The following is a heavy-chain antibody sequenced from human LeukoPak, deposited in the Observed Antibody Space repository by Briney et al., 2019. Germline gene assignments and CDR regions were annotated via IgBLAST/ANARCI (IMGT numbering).Heavy chain of an antibody. CDR1: GFTFSAYG. CDR2: ISSTSDYL. J-gene: IGHJ4*02. CDR3: VRDMSGVVAASTEEY. D-gene: IGHD2-15*01. Sequence: GGSLRLSCAASGFTFSAYGMHWVRQARGKGLEWVSSISSTSDYLDHADSLKGRFTISRDNAKKSLYLQMSSLRVEDTAVYYCVRDMSGVVAASTEEYWGQGTLVTVSS. V-gene: IGHV3-21*01.